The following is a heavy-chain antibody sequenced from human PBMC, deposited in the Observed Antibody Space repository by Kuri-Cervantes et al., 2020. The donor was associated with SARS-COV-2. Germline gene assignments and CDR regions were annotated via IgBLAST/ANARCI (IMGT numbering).Heavy chain of an antibody. V-gene: IGHV3-23*01. Sequence: GGSLRLSCAASGFTFSSYAMSWVRQAPGKGLEWVSAISGSGGSTYYADSVKGRFTISRDNSKNTLYLQMNSLRAEDTAVYYCSACGSTDCYNYYYYGLDVWGQGTTVTVSS. J-gene: IGHJ6*02. CDR3: SACGSTDCYNYYYYGLDV. CDR2: ISGSGGST. D-gene: IGHD2-2*01. CDR1: GFTFSSYA.